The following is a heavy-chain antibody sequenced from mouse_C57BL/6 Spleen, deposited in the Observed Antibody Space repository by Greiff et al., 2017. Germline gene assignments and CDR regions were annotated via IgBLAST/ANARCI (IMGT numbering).Heavy chain of an antibody. D-gene: IGHD2-1*01. V-gene: IGHV5-16*01. J-gene: IGHJ4*01. CDR3: ARVDYGNPYYYAMDY. Sequence: EVKLMESEGGLVQPGSSMKLSCTASGFTFSDYYMAWVRQVPEKGLEWVAKINYDGSSTYYLDSLKSRFIISRDNAKNILYLQISSLKYEDTDTYYCARVDYGNPYYYAMDYWGQGTSVTVSS. CDR1: GFTFSDYY. CDR2: INYDGSST.